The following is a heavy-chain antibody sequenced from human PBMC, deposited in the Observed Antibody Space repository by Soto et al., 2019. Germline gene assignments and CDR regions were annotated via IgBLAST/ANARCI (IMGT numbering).Heavy chain of an antibody. V-gene: IGHV4-39*01. CDR2: IYYSGST. D-gene: IGHD5-12*01. CDR3: ARPVVATNDYYYYYGMDV. CDR1: GGSISSSGYY. J-gene: IGHJ6*02. Sequence: PSETLSLTCTVSGGSISSSGYYWGWIRQPPGKGLEWIGSIYYSGSTYYNPSLKSRVTISVDTSKNQFSLKLSSVTAADTAVYYCARPVVATNDYYYYYGMDVWGQGTTVTVSS.